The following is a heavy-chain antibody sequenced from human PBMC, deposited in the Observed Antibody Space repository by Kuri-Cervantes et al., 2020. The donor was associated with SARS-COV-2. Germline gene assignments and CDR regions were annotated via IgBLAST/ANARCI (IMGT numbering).Heavy chain of an antibody. V-gene: IGHV4-59*08. CDR1: GGSISSYY. D-gene: IGHD6-6*01. J-gene: IGHJ3*02. Sequence: SETLSLTCTVSGGSISSYYWSWIRQPPGKGLEWIGYIYYSGSTNYNPSLKSRVTISLDTSKNQFSLKLSSVTAADTAVYYCARRGAGSSSAAFDIWGLGTMVTVSS. CDR2: IYYSGST. CDR3: ARRGAGSSSAAFDI.